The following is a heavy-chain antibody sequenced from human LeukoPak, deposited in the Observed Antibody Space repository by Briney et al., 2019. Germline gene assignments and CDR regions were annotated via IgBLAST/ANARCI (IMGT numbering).Heavy chain of an antibody. CDR2: INSDGSST. V-gene: IGHV3-74*01. Sequence: AGSLRLSCAASGFTFSSSWMHWVRQAPERGLVWVSRINSDGSSTSYADSVKGRFTISRDNAKNSLYLQMNSLRAEDTAVYYCTRDGRAPDVVPFDHRGQGTLVTVSS. D-gene: IGHD2-21*01. J-gene: IGHJ4*02. CDR1: GFTFSSSW. CDR3: TRDGRAPDVVPFDH.